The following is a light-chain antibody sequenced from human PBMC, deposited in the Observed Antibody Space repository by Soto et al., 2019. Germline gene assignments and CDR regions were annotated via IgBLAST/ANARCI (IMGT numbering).Light chain of an antibody. CDR3: QQYGGSPLLT. V-gene: IGKV3-20*01. J-gene: IGKJ3*01. CDR1: RAITSSF. CDR2: GAS. Sequence: IVLTQSPGTLSLSPGYRSTLSCRASRAITSSFLAWYQQKPGQAPRLLIYGASSRATGIPDRFSGSGSGTDLTLIISRLEPEDFAVYYCQQYGGSPLLTFGPGTKVDIK.